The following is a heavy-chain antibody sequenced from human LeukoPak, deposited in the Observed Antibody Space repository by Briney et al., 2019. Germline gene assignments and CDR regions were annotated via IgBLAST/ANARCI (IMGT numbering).Heavy chain of an antibody. CDR3: AKDIVVVVAAPDFDY. V-gene: IGHV3-30*18. CDR2: ISYDGSNK. Sequence: GGSLRLSCVASGFSFSSYWMHWVRQAPGKGLEWVAVISYDGSNKYYADSVKGRFTISRDNSKNTLYLQMNSLRAEDTAVYYCAKDIVVVVAAPDFDYWGQGTLVTVSS. J-gene: IGHJ4*02. CDR1: GFSFSSYW. D-gene: IGHD2-15*01.